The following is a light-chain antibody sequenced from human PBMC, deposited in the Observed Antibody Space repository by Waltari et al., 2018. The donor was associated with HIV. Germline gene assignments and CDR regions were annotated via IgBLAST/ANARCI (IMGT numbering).Light chain of an antibody. CDR1: KIGISR. CDR2: DDN. CDR3: QVWDTNSDHRV. Sequence: SSVLTQPPSVSVASGQTARITCGVAKIGISRVHWYQQKPGQAPVLVVYDDNDRPSGIPERFSGSRSGNTATLTISRVEVGDEDDYYCQVWDTNSDHRVFGGGTKLTVL. J-gene: IGLJ2*01. V-gene: IGLV3-21*02.